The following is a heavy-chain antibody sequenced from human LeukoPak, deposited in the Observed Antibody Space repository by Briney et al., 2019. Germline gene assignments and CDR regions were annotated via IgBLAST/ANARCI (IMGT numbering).Heavy chain of an antibody. Sequence: SETLSLTCTVSGGSISSYYWSWIRQPPGKGLEWIGYIYYSGSTNYNPSLKSRVTISVDTSKNQFSLKLSSVTAADTAVYYCARGFWSAAYFDYWGQGTLVTVSS. CDR1: GGSISSYY. J-gene: IGHJ4*02. V-gene: IGHV4-59*01. CDR3: ARGFWSAAYFDY. CDR2: IYYSGST. D-gene: IGHD3-3*01.